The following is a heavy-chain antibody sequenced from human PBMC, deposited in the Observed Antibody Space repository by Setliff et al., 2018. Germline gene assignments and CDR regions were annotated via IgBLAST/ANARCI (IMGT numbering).Heavy chain of an antibody. CDR3: ARVSQYSSGWYYYYYGMDV. V-gene: IGHV4-39*07. D-gene: IGHD6-19*01. CDR1: GGSISSSSYY. Sequence: PSETLSLTCTVSGGSISSSSYYWGWIRQPPGKGLEWIGSIYYSGGTYYNPSLKSRVTISVDTSKNQFSLKLSSVTAADTAVYYCARVSQYSSGWYYYYYGMDVWGQGTTVAVSS. CDR2: IYYSGGT. J-gene: IGHJ6*02.